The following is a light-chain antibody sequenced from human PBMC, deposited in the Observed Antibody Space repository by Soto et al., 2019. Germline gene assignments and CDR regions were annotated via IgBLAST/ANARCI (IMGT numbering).Light chain of an antibody. V-gene: IGLV2-14*03. CDR1: SSDVGAYDY. J-gene: IGLJ1*01. Sequence: QSVLTQPASVSGSPGQSITISCTGTSSDVGAYDYVSWFQQYPGKAPKLMIYDVTDRPSGVSDRFFGSKSGNTASLPISGLQAEDEADYYCSSYTSGSTPYVFVTGTKVTV. CDR3: SSYTSGSTPYV. CDR2: DVT.